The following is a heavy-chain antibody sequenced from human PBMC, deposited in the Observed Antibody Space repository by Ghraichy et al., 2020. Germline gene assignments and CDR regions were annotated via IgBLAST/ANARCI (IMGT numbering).Heavy chain of an antibody. D-gene: IGHD6-13*01. V-gene: IGHV3-48*02. J-gene: IGHJ6*02. CDR2: ISSSSSTI. CDR3: ARDAGGAAGYYYYYGMDV. Sequence: GESLNISCAASGFTFSSYSMNWVRQAPGKGLEWVSYISSSSSTIYYADSVKGRFTISRDNAKNSLYLQMNSLRDEDTAVYYCARDAGGAAGYYYYYGMDVWGQGTTVTVSS. CDR1: GFTFSSYS.